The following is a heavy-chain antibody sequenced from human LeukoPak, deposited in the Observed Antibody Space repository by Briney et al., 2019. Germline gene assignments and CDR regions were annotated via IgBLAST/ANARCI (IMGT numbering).Heavy chain of an antibody. Sequence: PSETLSLTCDVSGGSFNDYYWSWIRQPPGKGLEWIGYIYHSGSTYYNPSLKSRVTISVDRSKKQFSLKLSSVTAADTAVYYCARDPGSPRGYFDLWGRGTLVTVSS. CDR2: IYHSGST. J-gene: IGHJ2*01. CDR1: GGSFNDYY. CDR3: ARDPGSPRGYFDL. D-gene: IGHD2-15*01. V-gene: IGHV4-34*01.